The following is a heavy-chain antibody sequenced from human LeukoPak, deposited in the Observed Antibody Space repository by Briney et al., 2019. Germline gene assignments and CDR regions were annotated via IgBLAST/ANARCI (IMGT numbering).Heavy chain of an antibody. Sequence: PGGSLRLSCAASGFTFSGSAMHWVRQAPGKGLEWVGRIRSKANSYATAYAASVKGRFTISRDDSKNTAYLQMNSLKTEDTAVYYCTRPGSSSSSDYWGQGTLVTVSS. CDR1: GFTFSGSA. CDR3: TRPGSSSSSDY. V-gene: IGHV3-73*01. CDR2: IRSKANSYAT. D-gene: IGHD6-6*01. J-gene: IGHJ4*02.